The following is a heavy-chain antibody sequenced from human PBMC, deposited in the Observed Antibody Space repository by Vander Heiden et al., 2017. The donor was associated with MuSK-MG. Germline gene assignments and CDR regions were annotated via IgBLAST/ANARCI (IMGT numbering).Heavy chain of an antibody. Sequence: QVQLVESGGGLVKPGGSLRLSCAASGFTFSDYYMSWIRQAPGKGLEWVSDISISSSYINYADSVKGRFTISRDNAKNSVYLQMNSLRAEDTAVYYCARVFFYGSGSLSPCDYWGQGSLVTVSS. CDR3: ARVFFYGSGSLSPCDY. CDR1: GFTFSDYY. D-gene: IGHD3-10*01. V-gene: IGHV3-11*05. CDR2: ISISSSYI. J-gene: IGHJ4*02.